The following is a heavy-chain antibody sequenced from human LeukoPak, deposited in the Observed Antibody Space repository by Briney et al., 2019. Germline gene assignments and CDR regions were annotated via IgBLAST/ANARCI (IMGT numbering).Heavy chain of an antibody. CDR1: GFTFSSYA. V-gene: IGHV3-30-3*01. CDR3: ARDCYGDPPSYFDY. Sequence: PGGSLRLSCAASGFTFSSYAMHWVRQAPGKGLEWVAVISYDGSNKYYADSVKGRFTISRDNSKNTPYLQMNSLRAEDTAVYYCARDCYGDPPSYFDYWGQGTLVTVSS. J-gene: IGHJ4*02. CDR2: ISYDGSNK. D-gene: IGHD4-17*01.